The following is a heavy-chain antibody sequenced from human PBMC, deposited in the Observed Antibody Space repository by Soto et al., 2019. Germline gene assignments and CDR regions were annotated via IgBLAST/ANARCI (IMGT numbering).Heavy chain of an antibody. CDR3: ATGTDYGDYTGKYYYYYYMDV. CDR2: FDPEDGET. Sequence: ASVKVSCKVSGYTLTELSMHWVRQAPGKGLEWMGGFDPEDGETIYAQKFQGRVTMTEDTSTDTAYMELSSLRSEDTAVYYCATGTDYGDYTGKYYYYYYMDVWGKGTTVTVS. D-gene: IGHD4-17*01. J-gene: IGHJ6*03. CDR1: GYTLTELS. V-gene: IGHV1-24*01.